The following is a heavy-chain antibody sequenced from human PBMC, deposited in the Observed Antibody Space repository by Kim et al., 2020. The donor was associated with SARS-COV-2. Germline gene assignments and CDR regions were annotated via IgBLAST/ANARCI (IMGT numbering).Heavy chain of an antibody. D-gene: IGHD1-1*01. CDR2: IYYSGST. CDR3: ANYKNDGSYFDY. V-gene: IGHV4-39*07. J-gene: IGHJ4*02. CDR1: GGSISSSSYY. Sequence: SETLSLTCTVSGGSISSSSYYWGWIRQPPGKGLEWIGSIYYSGSTYYNPSLKSRVTISVDTSKNQFSLKLSSVTAADTAVYYCANYKNDGSYFDYWGQGTLVTVSS.